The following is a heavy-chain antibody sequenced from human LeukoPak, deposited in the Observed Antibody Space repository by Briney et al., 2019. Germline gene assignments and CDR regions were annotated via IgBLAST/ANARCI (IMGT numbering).Heavy chain of an antibody. D-gene: IGHD6-13*01. V-gene: IGHV4-30-4*01. Sequence: SETLSLTCTVSGGSITSGDYHWSWIRQPPGKALGWFGYIDYSGSTYCNPSLKSRATLSVDTSKNQFSLRLNSVTVADTAVYYCATYKMGAGGKGSWGQGTLVTVSS. J-gene: IGHJ5*02. CDR3: ATYKMGAGGKGS. CDR2: IDYSGST. CDR1: GGSITSGDYH.